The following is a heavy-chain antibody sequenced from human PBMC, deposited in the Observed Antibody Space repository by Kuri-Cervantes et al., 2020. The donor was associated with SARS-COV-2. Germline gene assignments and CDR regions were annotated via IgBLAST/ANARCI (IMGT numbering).Heavy chain of an antibody. V-gene: IGHV3-21*01. CDR2: ISSSSSYI. D-gene: IGHD3-3*01. CDR1: GFTFSSYS. J-gene: IGHJ4*02. Sequence: GESLKISCAASGFTFSSYSMNWVRQAPGKGLEWVSSISSSSSYIYYADSVKGRFTISRDNAKNSLYLQMNSLRAEDTAVYYCTSHDFWSGIFFDYWGQGTLVTVSS. CDR3: TSHDFWSGIFFDY.